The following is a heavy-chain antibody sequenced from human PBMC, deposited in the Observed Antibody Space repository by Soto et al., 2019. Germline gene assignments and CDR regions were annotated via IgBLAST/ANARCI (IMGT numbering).Heavy chain of an antibody. J-gene: IGHJ4*02. CDR2: ISSSGDKT. CDR1: GFTFSSYA. D-gene: IGHD3-10*01. V-gene: IGHV3-23*01. Sequence: EMELLESGGNLVQPGGSLRLSCAASGFTFSSYAMSWVRQAPGKGLEWVSSISSSGDKTYYADSVKGRFTTSRDNSKDTLELQLILVRAEDMAVYFCSKGKSHVRGLEPDCWGPGTLVTVSS. CDR3: SKGKSHVRGLEPDC.